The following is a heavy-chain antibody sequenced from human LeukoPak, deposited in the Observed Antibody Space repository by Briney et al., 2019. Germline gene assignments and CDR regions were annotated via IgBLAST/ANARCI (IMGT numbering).Heavy chain of an antibody. D-gene: IGHD2-21*02. V-gene: IGHV3-11*04. CDR3: ARDVGGGDTFDY. CDR1: GFTFSDYN. Sequence: PGGSLRLSCAASGFTFSDYNMRWIRQAPGKGLEWVSSISRSGSTKYYADSVKGRFTISRDSSKNTLYLQMNSLRAEDTAVYFCARDVGGGDTFDYWGQGTLVTVSS. CDR2: ISRSGSTK. J-gene: IGHJ4*02.